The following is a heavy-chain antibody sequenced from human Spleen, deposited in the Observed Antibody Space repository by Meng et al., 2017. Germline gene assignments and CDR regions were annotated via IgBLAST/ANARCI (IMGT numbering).Heavy chain of an antibody. D-gene: IGHD2-2*01. J-gene: IGHJ4*02. V-gene: IGHV4-34*01. CDR2: INHSGST. CDR3: ARSRLVVVPAAMSRYYFDY. CDR1: GGSFSGYY. Sequence: SETLSPTCAAHGGSFSGYYWSWIRQLPGKGLEWIGEINHSGSTNYNPSLKSRVTISVDTSKNQFSLKLSSVTAADTAVYYCARSRLVVVPAAMSRYYFDYWGQGTLVTVSS.